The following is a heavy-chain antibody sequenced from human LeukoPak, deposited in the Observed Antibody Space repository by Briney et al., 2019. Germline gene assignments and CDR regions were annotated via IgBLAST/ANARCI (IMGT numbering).Heavy chain of an antibody. CDR2: ISYDGNYK. CDR3: ARVLGAGYGATNLAY. Sequence: SGGSLRLSFAAPGFTFSIYPIHGVRKAPGKGLEWGSFISYDGNYKYYADSVPGRLTVSRDDSQSMLFLQMNSLRPEDTAVYYCARVLGAGYGATNLAYWGQGTLVTVSS. D-gene: IGHD1-26*01. J-gene: IGHJ4*02. CDR1: GFTFSIYP. V-gene: IGHV3-30-3*01.